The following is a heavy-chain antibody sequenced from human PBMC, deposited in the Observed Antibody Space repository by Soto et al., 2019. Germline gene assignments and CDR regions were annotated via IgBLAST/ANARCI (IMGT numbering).Heavy chain of an antibody. Sequence: EVQLVESGGGLVQPGGSLRLSCAASGFTFSIYTMNWVRQAPGKGLEWVSYISSSSSIYYADSVKGRFTISRDNAKNSLYLQMYSLRDEDTAVYYCAREAATTLWYFDLWGRGTLVTVSS. CDR1: GFTFSIYT. V-gene: IGHV3-48*02. D-gene: IGHD1-26*01. CDR3: AREAATTLWYFDL. CDR2: ISSSSSI. J-gene: IGHJ2*01.